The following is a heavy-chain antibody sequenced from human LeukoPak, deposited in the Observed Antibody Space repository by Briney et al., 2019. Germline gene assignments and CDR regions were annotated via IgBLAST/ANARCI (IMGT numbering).Heavy chain of an antibody. CDR2: IFPGDSDT. CDR1: GYSFTSYW. Sequence: GESLKISCKGSGYSFTSYWIGWVRQMPGKGLEWMGIIFPGDSDTTYSPSFQGQVTISADKSISTAYLQWSSLKASDTAMYYCARRRDGGAWDYYGMDVWGQGTTVTVSS. D-gene: IGHD4-23*01. CDR3: ARRRDGGAWDYYGMDV. V-gene: IGHV5-51*01. J-gene: IGHJ6*02.